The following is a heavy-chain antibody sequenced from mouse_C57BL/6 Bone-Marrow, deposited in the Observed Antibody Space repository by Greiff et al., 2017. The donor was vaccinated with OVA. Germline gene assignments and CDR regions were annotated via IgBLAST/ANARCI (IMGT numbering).Heavy chain of an antibody. CDR3: ARRSSSYFDY. CDR1: GYTFTSYG. Sequence: QVQLQQSGAELARPGASVKLSCQASGYTFTSYGISWVKQRTGQGLEWIGEIYPRSGNTYYNEKFKGKATLTADKSSSTADMELRSLTSEDSAVYFCARRSSSYFDYWGQGTTLTVSS. D-gene: IGHD1-1*01. V-gene: IGHV1-81*01. CDR2: IYPRSGNT. J-gene: IGHJ2*01.